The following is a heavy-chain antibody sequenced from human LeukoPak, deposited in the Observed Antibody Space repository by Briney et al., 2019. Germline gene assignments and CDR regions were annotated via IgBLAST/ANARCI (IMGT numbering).Heavy chain of an antibody. V-gene: IGHV4-39*07. CDR2: IYYSGST. Sequence: SETLSLTCTVSGGSISSSSYYWGWIRQPPGEGLEWIGSIYYSGSTYYNPSLKSRVTISVDPSKNQFSLKLSSLTAADTAVYYCARNPPATAEFYFDYWGQGTLVTVSS. J-gene: IGHJ4*02. CDR3: ARNPPATAEFYFDY. D-gene: IGHD1-14*01. CDR1: GGSISSSSYY.